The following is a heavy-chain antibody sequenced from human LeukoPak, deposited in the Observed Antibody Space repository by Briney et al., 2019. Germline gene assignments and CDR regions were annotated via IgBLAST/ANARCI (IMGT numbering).Heavy chain of an antibody. Sequence: ASVKVSRKASGYTFTGYYMHWVRQAPGQGLEWIGWISSYNGNTNYAQKLQDRVTMTIDTSTTTAYIELRSLRSDDTAVYYCARGAYPQGRRADYYYYMDVWGKGTTVTVSS. V-gene: IGHV1-18*04. D-gene: IGHD2-2*02. J-gene: IGHJ6*03. CDR1: GYTFTGYY. CDR3: ARGAYPQGRRADYYYYMDV. CDR2: ISSYNGNT.